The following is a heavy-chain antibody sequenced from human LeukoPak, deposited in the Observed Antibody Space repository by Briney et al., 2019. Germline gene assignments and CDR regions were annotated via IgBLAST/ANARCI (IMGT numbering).Heavy chain of an antibody. J-gene: IGHJ4*02. CDR2: ISGSGGDT. Sequence: GGSLGLSCAASGFTFSSYAMNWVRQAPGKGLEWVSTISGSGGDTYYADSVKGRFTISRDNSKNTLYLQMNSLRAEDTAVYYCAREGGSSSWWGQGTLVTVSS. CDR1: GFTFSSYA. CDR3: AREGGSSSW. V-gene: IGHV3-23*01. D-gene: IGHD6-13*01.